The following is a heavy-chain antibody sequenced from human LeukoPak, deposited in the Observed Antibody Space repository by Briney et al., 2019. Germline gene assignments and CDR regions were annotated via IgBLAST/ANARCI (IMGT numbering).Heavy chain of an antibody. CDR3: ARLKFGSYYLDY. J-gene: IGHJ4*02. D-gene: IGHD1-26*01. CDR2: IYYSGST. V-gene: IGHV4-39*01. CDR1: GGSISSSSYY. Sequence: PSETLSLTCTVSGGSISSSSYYWGWIRQPPGKGLEWIGSIYYSGSTYYNPSLKSRVTISVDTSKNQFSLKLSSVTAADTAVYYCARLKFGSYYLDYWGQGTLVTVSS.